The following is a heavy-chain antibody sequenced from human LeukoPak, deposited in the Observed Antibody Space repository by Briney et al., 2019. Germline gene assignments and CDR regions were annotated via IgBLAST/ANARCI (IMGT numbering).Heavy chain of an antibody. CDR1: GGSISSGGYY. Sequence: SETLSLTCTVSGGSISSGGYYWSWIRQHPGKGLEWIGYIYYSGSTYYNPSLKSRVTISVDTSKNQFSLKLNSVTAADTAVYYCARAEAAADPPRYYYYYGMDVWGQGTTVTVSS. CDR2: IYYSGST. D-gene: IGHD6-13*01. CDR3: ARAEAAADPPRYYYYYGMDV. J-gene: IGHJ6*02. V-gene: IGHV4-31*03.